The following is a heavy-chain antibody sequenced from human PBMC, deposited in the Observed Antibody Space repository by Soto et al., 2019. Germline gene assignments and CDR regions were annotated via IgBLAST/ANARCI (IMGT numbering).Heavy chain of an antibody. Sequence: GGSLRLSCTTSGFTFGDYAMSWSRQAPGKGLEWVGVIRSKAYGGTTDYAASVKGRFTISRDDSKSIAYLQMNSLKSEDTGVYYCTKYTYTSRYAYYGMDVWGQGTTVTVSS. CDR3: TKYTYTSRYAYYGMDV. V-gene: IGHV3-49*03. D-gene: IGHD6-13*01. J-gene: IGHJ6*02. CDR2: IRSKAYGGTT. CDR1: GFTFGDYA.